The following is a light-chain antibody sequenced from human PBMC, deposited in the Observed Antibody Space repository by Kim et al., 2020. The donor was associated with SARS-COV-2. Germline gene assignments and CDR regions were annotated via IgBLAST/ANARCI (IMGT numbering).Light chain of an antibody. J-gene: IGLJ1*01. CDR3: AAWDDSLIAFV. Sequence: QSVLTQPPSASGSPGQRVTISCSGSSSNIGSNRVSWYQQLPGTAPKLLICSNNQRPSGVPDRFSGSKSGTSASLAISGLRSEDEADYYCAAWDDSLIAFVFGTGTKVTVL. CDR1: SSNIGSNR. V-gene: IGLV1-47*02. CDR2: SNN.